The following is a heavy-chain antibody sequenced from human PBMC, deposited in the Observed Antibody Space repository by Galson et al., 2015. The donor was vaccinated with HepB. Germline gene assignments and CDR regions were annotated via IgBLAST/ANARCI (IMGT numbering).Heavy chain of an antibody. CDR2: IWYDGSDN. V-gene: IGHV3-33*01. Sequence: ALRLSCATSGFTFTKYGLHWVRLAPVKGLECVALIWYDGSDNNYADYAKGRFTISRDNSKNTVALQIDRLRAEDSAVYYCSIDRTYCGSPSCSRMGPNYWGQGTLVTVSS. CDR1: GFTFTKYG. J-gene: IGHJ4*02. D-gene: IGHD2-2*01. CDR3: SIDRTYCGSPSCSRMGPNY.